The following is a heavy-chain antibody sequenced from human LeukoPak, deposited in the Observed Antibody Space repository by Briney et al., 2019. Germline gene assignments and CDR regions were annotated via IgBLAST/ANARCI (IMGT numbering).Heavy chain of an antibody. CDR2: IYYSGST. CDR3: ASLTYCGGDCYPENYFDY. D-gene: IGHD2-21*02. V-gene: IGHV4-39*07. CDR1: GGSISGSNYY. Sequence: SETLSLTCTVSGGSISGSNYYWGWVRQPPGKGLEWIGSIYYSGSTYYSPSLKSRVTISVDTSKNQFSLKMSSVTAAETAVYYCASLTYCGGDCYPENYFDYWGQGTLVTVSS. J-gene: IGHJ4*02.